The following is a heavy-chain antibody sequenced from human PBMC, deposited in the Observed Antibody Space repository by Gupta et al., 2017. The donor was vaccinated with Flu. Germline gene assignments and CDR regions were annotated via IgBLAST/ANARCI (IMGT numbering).Heavy chain of an antibody. CDR1: FGDYV. CDR3: ARAGSSVYYYMDV. V-gene: IGHV3-30*03. D-gene: IGHD3-10*01. Sequence: FGDYVLHWVRLAPGKGLEWVAAISYDGSNKYYAGSVQGRFSVSRENSKDTLDLQMNSLRVQDTGVDYCARAGSSVYYYMDVWGKGTAVTVSS. CDR2: ISYDGSNK. J-gene: IGHJ6*03.